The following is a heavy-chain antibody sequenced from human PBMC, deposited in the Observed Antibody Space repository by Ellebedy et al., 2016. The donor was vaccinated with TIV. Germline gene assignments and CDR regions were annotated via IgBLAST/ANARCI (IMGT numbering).Heavy chain of an antibody. CDR1: GGSLTSFY. CDR2: TLSSGST. Sequence: SETLSLTCTVSGGSLTSFYWSWVRQPTGKGLEWIGYTLSSGSTSYNPSLKSRVTISVDTSKNQFSLKLSSVTAAVTAVYYFARDWALGRGNWFDPWGQGTLVTVSS. CDR3: ARDWALGRGNWFDP. J-gene: IGHJ5*02. V-gene: IGHV4-59*12. D-gene: IGHD1-26*01.